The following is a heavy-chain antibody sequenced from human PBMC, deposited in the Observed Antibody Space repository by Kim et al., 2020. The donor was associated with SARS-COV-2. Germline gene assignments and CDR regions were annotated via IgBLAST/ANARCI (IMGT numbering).Heavy chain of an antibody. V-gene: IGHV3-53*04. Sequence: GGSLRLSCAASGFTVSSNYMSWVRQAPGKGLEWVSVIYSGGSTYYADSVKGRFTISRHNSKNTLYLQMNSLRAEDTAVYYCARDWLQYSSDAFDIWGQGTMVTVSS. CDR2: IYSGGST. CDR3: ARDWLQYSSDAFDI. J-gene: IGHJ3*02. CDR1: GFTVSSNY. D-gene: IGHD5-18*01.